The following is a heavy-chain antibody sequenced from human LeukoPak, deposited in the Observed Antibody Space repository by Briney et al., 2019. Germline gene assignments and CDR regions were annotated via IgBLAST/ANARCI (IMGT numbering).Heavy chain of an antibody. CDR1: GFTFSSYS. CDR2: ISYDGSNK. Sequence: PGGSLRLPCAASGFTFSSYSMHWVRQAPGKGLEWVAVISYDGSNKYYADSVKGRFTISRDNSKNMLYLQMNSLRAEDTAVYYCAKWKYSNSGIDDYWGQGTLVAVSS. J-gene: IGHJ4*02. CDR3: AKWKYSNSGIDDY. V-gene: IGHV3-30-3*02. D-gene: IGHD6-6*01.